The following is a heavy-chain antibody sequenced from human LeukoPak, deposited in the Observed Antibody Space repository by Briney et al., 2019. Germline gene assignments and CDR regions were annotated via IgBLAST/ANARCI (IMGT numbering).Heavy chain of an antibody. CDR3: ARDAYSSGWEYYYYYGMDV. Sequence: PGGSLRLSCAASGFTFSSYWMSWVRQARGKGLEGVTNIKQYGSEKYYVDSVKGRFTISRDNAKNSLYLQMNSLRAEDTAVYYCARDAYSSGWEYYYYYGMDVWGQGTTVTVSS. D-gene: IGHD6-19*01. J-gene: IGHJ6*02. CDR2: IKQYGSEK. V-gene: IGHV3-7*01. CDR1: GFTFSSYW.